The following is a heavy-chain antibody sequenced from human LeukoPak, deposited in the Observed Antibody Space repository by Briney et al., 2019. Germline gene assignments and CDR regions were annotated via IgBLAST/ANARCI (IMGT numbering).Heavy chain of an antibody. CDR1: GYSISSSYY. D-gene: IGHD3-10*01. V-gene: IGHV4-61*01. Sequence: SETLSLTCTVSGYSISSSYYWSWIRQPPGKGLEWIGYIYYSGSTNYNPSLKSRVTISGDTSKNQFSLKLSSVTAADTAVYYCARAIRVLLWFGDSLWFDPWGQGTLVTVSS. CDR2: IYYSGST. CDR3: ARAIRVLLWFGDSLWFDP. J-gene: IGHJ5*02.